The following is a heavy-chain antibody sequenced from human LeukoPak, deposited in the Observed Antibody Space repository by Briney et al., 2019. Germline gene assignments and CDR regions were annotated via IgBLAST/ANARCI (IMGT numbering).Heavy chain of an antibody. Sequence: GGSLRLSCAASGFTFSSYSMNWVRQAPGKGLEWVSSISSSSSYIYYADSVKGRFTISRDNAKNSLYLQMNSLRAEDTAVYYCARVVRLLGYFDYWGQGTLVTVSS. CDR2: ISSSSSYI. V-gene: IGHV3-21*01. CDR1: GFTFSSYS. D-gene: IGHD2-15*01. J-gene: IGHJ4*02. CDR3: ARVVRLLGYFDY.